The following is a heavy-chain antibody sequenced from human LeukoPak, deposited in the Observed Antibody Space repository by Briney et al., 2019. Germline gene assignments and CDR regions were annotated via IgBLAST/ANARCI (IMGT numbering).Heavy chain of an antibody. Sequence: GGSLRLSCAASGFTFSSYSMNWVRQAPGKGLEWVSSISSSSSYIYYADSVKGRFTISRDNAKNSLCLQMNSLRAEDTAVYYCARVLGHDILTGYLYYFDYWGQGTLVTVSS. V-gene: IGHV3-21*01. D-gene: IGHD3-9*01. J-gene: IGHJ4*02. CDR2: ISSSSSYI. CDR1: GFTFSSYS. CDR3: ARVLGHDILTGYLYYFDY.